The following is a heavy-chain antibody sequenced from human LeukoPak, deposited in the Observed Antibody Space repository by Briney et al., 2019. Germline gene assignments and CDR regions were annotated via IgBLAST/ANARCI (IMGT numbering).Heavy chain of an antibody. J-gene: IGHJ4*02. CDR3: ASTPGIAAADFLYYFDY. D-gene: IGHD6-13*01. V-gene: IGHV1-18*01. CDR1: GYTFTSYG. CDR2: ISAYNGNT. Sequence: GASVKVSCKASGYTFTSYGISWVRQAPGQGLEWMGWISAYNGNTNYAQKLQGRVTMTTDTSTSTAYMELRSLRSDDTAVYYCASTPGIAAADFLYYFDYWGQGTLVTVSS.